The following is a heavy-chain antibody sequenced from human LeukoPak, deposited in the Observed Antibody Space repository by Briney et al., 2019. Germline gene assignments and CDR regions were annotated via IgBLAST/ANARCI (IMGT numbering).Heavy chain of an antibody. CDR2: IYSGGST. J-gene: IGHJ6*03. CDR3: ARSSTSDYYYYYMDV. V-gene: IGHV3-53*01. CDR1: GFTVSSNY. D-gene: IGHD2-2*01. Sequence: GSLRLSCAASGFTVSSNYMSWVRQAPGNGLEWVSVIYSGGSTYYADSVKGRFTISRDNSKNTLYLQMNSLRAEDTAVYYCARSSTSDYYYYYMDVWGKGTTVTISS.